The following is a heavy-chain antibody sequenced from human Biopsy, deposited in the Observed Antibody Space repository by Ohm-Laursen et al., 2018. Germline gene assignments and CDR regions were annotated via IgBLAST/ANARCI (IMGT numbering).Heavy chain of an antibody. CDR3: AIFEGYSDDNLDYEHYGMDV. CDR1: EFSFSRYD. Sequence: ASVKVSCKGSEFSFSRYDMHWVRQAPGRGLEWMGIISPSGGGTMDTQKFQDRLTMTRDTSTSTVHMELKSLKSEYTAVYYCAIFEGYSDDNLDYEHYGMDVWGQGTTVTVSS. V-gene: IGHV1-46*01. CDR2: ISPSGGGT. D-gene: IGHD1-26*01. J-gene: IGHJ6*02.